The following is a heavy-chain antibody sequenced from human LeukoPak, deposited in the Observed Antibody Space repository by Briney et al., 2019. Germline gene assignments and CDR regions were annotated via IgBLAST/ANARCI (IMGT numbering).Heavy chain of an antibody. J-gene: IGHJ5*02. CDR3: ARVGYCSGGSCYAGFGWFDP. D-gene: IGHD2-15*01. CDR1: GYSISSGYY. V-gene: IGHV4-38-2*01. Sequence: SETLSLTCAVSGYSISSGYYWGWIRQSPGKGLEWIGEIYHSGSTNYNPSLKSRVTISVDKSKNQFSLKLSSVTAADTAVYYCARVGYCSGGSCYAGFGWFDPWGQGTLVTVSS. CDR2: IYHSGST.